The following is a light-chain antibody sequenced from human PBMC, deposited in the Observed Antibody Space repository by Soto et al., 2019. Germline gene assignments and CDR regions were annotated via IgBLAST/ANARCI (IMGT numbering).Light chain of an antibody. J-gene: IGKJ5*01. CDR3: QQAYSFPIT. CDR2: AAS. V-gene: IGKV1-12*01. CDR1: QDISSW. Sequence: DVQMTQSPSSVSASVGDRVTSTCRASQDISSWIAWYQQKQGKAPKFLIHAASSLQSGVPSRFSGSGSGTDFTLTINSLQPEDFATYYCQQAYSFPITFGQGTRLEIK.